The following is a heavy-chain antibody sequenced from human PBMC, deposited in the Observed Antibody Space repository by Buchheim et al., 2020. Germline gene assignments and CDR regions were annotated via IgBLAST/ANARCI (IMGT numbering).Heavy chain of an antibody. J-gene: IGHJ4*02. CDR3: ARDPNPAAFYSSGWYYFDY. CDR1: GGSISSSSYY. CDR2: IYYSGST. D-gene: IGHD6-19*01. Sequence: QLQLQESGPGLVKPSETLSLTCTVSGGSISSSSYYWGWIRQPPGKGLEWIGSIYYSGSTYYNPSLKSRVTISVDPSKNQFSLKLSSVTAADTAVYYCARDPNPAAFYSSGWYYFDYWGQGTL. V-gene: IGHV4-39*02.